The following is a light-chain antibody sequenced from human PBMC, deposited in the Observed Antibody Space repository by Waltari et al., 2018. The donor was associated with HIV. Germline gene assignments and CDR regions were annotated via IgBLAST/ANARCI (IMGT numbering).Light chain of an antibody. V-gene: IGLV1-40*01. CDR1: SSNIGAGYD. J-gene: IGLJ2*01. CDR3: QSYDSSLSGFVV. Sequence: QSVLTQPPSVSGAPGQRVTISCTGSSSNIGAGYDVHWYQQLPGTAPKVLIYGNPNRPSWVPDRFSGSKSGTSASLAITGLHAEDEADYYCQSYDSSLSGFVVFGGGTKVTVL. CDR2: GNP.